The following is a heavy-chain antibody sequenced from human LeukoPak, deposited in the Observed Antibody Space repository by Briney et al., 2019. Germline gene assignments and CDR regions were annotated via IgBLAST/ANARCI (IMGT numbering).Heavy chain of an antibody. CDR3: AKRGVVIRVILVGFHKEAYYFDS. V-gene: IGHV3-23*01. Sequence: GGSLRLSCAVSGITLSNYGMSRVRQAPGKGLEWVAGIGGSGGRTNYADSVKGRFTISRDNPKNTLYLQMNSLRAEDTAVYFCAKRGVVIRVILVGFHKEAYYFDSWGQGALVIVSS. CDR1: GITLSNYG. J-gene: IGHJ4*02. CDR2: IGGSGGRT. D-gene: IGHD3-22*01.